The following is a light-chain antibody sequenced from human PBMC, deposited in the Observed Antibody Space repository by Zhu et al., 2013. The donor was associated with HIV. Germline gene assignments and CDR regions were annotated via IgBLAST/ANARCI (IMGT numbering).Light chain of an antibody. CDR1: QSVANS. CDR3: QHRMEWPLT. J-gene: IGKJ4*01. CDR2: DAS. V-gene: IGKV3-15*01. Sequence: EIVMTQSPATLSVSPGARATLACRASQSVANSLAWYQQKPGQAPRLVIYDASTRATGIPARFSGSGSGTEFTLTISSLQSEDFAVYYCQHRMEWPLTFGGGTRVELK.